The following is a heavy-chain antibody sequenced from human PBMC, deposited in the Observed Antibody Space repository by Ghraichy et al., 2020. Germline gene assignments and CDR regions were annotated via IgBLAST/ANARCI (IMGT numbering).Heavy chain of an antibody. V-gene: IGHV3-23*01. CDR1: GFNFNTHA. J-gene: IGHJ4*01. CDR3: VKFSGQQLPNYHFGY. Sequence: GGSLRLSCATSGFNFNTHAMTWVRQAPGKGLECVAAVRATSGITYYAESVKGRFTVIRDSSKTTLSLQMNNLGPEDTAIYYCVKFSGQQLPNYHFGYLGHGTRVTVSS. D-gene: IGHD3-10*01. CDR2: VRATSGIT.